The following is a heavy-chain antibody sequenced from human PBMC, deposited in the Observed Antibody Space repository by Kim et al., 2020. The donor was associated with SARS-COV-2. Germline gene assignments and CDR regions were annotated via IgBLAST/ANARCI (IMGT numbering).Heavy chain of an antibody. CDR2: VSGSGTTT. J-gene: IGHJ3*02. CDR1: GFTFSSYN. D-gene: IGHD2-15*01. Sequence: GGSLRLSCATSGFTFSSYNMNWVRQAPGKGLEWVSHVSGSGTTTKYADSVKGRFTISRDNAKNSLYQQMSGLRAEDTAVYYCVRENYWAFDIWGQGAMVT. V-gene: IGHV3-48*04. CDR3: VRENYWAFDI.